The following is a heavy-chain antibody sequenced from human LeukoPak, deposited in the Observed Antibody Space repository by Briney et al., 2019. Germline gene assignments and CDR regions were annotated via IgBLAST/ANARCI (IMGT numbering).Heavy chain of an antibody. J-gene: IGHJ6*03. Sequence: GASVKVSCKASGGTFSSYAISWVRQAPGQGLEWMGGIIPIFGTANYAQKLQGRVTITTDESTSTAYMELSSLRSDDTAVYYCARGVLSSDYGVEKYYYYMDVWGKGTTVTVSS. CDR3: ARGVLSSDYGVEKYYYYMDV. D-gene: IGHD4-17*01. V-gene: IGHV1-69*05. CDR2: IIPIFGTA. CDR1: GGTFSSYA.